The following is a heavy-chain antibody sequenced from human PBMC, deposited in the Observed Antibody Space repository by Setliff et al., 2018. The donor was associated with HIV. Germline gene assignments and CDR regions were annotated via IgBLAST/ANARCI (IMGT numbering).Heavy chain of an antibody. V-gene: IGHV1-46*03. D-gene: IGHD2-15*01. CDR2: INPSGGST. CDR1: GYTFTSYY. Sequence: ASVKVSCKASGYTFTSYYMHWVRPAPGQGLEWMGIINPSGGSTSYAQKFQGRVTMTRDTSTSTVYMELSSLRSEDTAVYYCARSRRYCSGGSCYGPGGYWGQGTLVTSPQ. J-gene: IGHJ4*02. CDR3: ARSRRYCSGGSCYGPGGY.